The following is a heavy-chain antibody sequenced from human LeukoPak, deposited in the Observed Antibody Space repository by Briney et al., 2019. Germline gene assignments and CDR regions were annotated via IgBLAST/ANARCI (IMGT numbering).Heavy chain of an antibody. CDR1: GGSISSYY. J-gene: IGHJ4*02. Sequence: SETLSLTCTVSGGSISSYYWSWLRQPPGKGLEYIGYTHYSGSTNYNPSLKSRVTISLDTSGNQFSLKLSSVTAADTAVYYCAREYCTSATCRFDNWGQGTLVTVSS. V-gene: IGHV4-59*01. CDR3: AREYCTSATCRFDN. CDR2: THYSGST. D-gene: IGHD2-2*01.